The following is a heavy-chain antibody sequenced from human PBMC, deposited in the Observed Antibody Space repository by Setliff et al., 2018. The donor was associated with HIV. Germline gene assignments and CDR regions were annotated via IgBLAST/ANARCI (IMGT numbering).Heavy chain of an antibody. V-gene: IGHV3-21*05. CDR2: ITKRADET. D-gene: IGHD3-10*01. CDR1: GFIFSTYS. J-gene: IGHJ6*02. CDR3: ARPTNIDTLYYGSQSFYMYYYGMDV. Sequence: SCAASGFIFSTYSMNWVRQSPGKGLEWISYITKRADETHYADSVKGRFSISRDTAKNSLYLQMNSLRADDTAVYFCARPTNIDTLYYGSQSFYMYYYGMDVWGQGTTVTVSS.